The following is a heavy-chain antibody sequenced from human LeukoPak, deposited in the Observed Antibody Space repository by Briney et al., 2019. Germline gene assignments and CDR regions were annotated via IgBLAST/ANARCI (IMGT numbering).Heavy chain of an antibody. V-gene: IGHV1-69*13. CDR1: GGTFSSYA. Sequence: ASVKVSCKAPGGTFSSYAISWVRQAPGQGLEWMGGIIPIFGTASYAQKFQGRVTITADESTSTAYMELSSLRSEDTAVYYCASDILTGYYKNYYYGMDVWGQGTTVTVSS. D-gene: IGHD3-9*01. CDR2: IIPIFGTA. J-gene: IGHJ6*02. CDR3: ASDILTGYYKNYYYGMDV.